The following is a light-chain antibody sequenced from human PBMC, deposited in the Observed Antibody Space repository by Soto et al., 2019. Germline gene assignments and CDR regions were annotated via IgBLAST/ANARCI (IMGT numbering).Light chain of an antibody. CDR3: QVWDSSTAWEV. CDR2: RDS. J-gene: IGLJ1*01. Sequence: SSELTQPLSVSVALGQTARITCGGNNIGSKNVHWYQQKPGQAPVLVIYRDSNRPSGIPERFSGSNSGNTATLTISRAQAGDEADYYCQVWDSSTAWEVFGTGTKLTVL. V-gene: IGLV3-9*01. CDR1: NIGSKN.